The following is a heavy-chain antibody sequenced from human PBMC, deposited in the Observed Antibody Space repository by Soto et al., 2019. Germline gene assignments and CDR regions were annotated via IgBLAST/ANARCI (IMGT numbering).Heavy chain of an antibody. J-gene: IGHJ4*02. CDR2: ISSSSSYI. Sequence: GGSLRLSCAASGFTFSNAWMSWVRQAPGKGLEWVSSISSSSSYIYYADSVKGRFTISRDNAKNSLYLQMNSLRAEDTAVYYCTSGQMYYDILTGYYSGDYFDYWGQGT. D-gene: IGHD3-9*01. CDR3: TSGQMYYDILTGYYSGDYFDY. CDR1: GFTFSNAW. V-gene: IGHV3-21*01.